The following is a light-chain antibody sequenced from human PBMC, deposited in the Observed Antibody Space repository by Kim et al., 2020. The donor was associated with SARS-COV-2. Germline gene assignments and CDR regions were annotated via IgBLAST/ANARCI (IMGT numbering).Light chain of an antibody. CDR3: ATWDDSLNGVV. Sequence: ELTQPPSASGTPGQRVTISCSGSSSNIGSNTVNWYQQLPGTAPKLLIYSNNQRPSGVPDRFSGSKSGTSASLAISGLQSEDEADYYCATWDDSLNGVVFGGGTQLTVL. CDR1: SSNIGSNT. CDR2: SNN. V-gene: IGLV1-44*01. J-gene: IGLJ2*01.